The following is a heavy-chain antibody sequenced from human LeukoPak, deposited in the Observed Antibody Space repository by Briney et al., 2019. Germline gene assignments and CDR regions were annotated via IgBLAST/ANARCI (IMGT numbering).Heavy chain of an antibody. V-gene: IGHV1-2*02. CDR1: GYTFTGYY. CDR3: ARNYSDILTGYYRPFDY. D-gene: IGHD3-9*01. J-gene: IGHJ4*02. Sequence: ASVKVSCKASGYTFTGYYMHWVRQAPGQGLEWMGWINPNSGGTNYAQKFQGSVTMTRDTSISTAYMELSRLRSDDTAVYYCARNYSDILTGYYRPFDYWGQGTLVTVSS. CDR2: INPNSGGT.